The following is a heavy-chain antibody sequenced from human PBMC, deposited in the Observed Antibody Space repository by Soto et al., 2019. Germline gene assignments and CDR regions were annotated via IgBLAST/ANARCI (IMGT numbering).Heavy chain of an antibody. D-gene: IGHD3-10*01. J-gene: IGHJ4*02. Sequence: QVQLVQSGAEVKKPGSSVRVSYRASGGSFSTYGISWVRQAPGQGLEWMGGIVPVFGKPNYAQKFQGRATFTADESTSTVYMELSSLRSEDTAVYFCARGLAITYYFDYWGQGTLVTVSS. CDR1: GGSFSTYG. CDR3: ARGLAITYYFDY. V-gene: IGHV1-69*01. CDR2: IVPVFGKP.